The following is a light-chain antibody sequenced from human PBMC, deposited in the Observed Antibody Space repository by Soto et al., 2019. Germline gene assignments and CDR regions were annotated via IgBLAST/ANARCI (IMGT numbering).Light chain of an antibody. Sequence: AIRMTQSPSSLSASTGDRVTITCRASQGISSYLAWYQQKPGKAPKLLIYAASTLQSGVPSRFSGSGSGTDFTLTISCLQPDDFATYYCQQLNSYPLITFGQGTRLEIK. CDR3: QQLNSYPLIT. CDR2: AAS. V-gene: IGKV1-8*01. J-gene: IGKJ5*01. CDR1: QGISSY.